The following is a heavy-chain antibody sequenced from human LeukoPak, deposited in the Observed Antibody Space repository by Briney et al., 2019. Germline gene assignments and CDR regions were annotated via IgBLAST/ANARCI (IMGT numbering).Heavy chain of an antibody. Sequence: SQTLSLTCSVSGDSISKGEYYWSWIRQRPGKGLEWIGYIYYSGSTNYNPSLKSRVTISVDTSKNQCSLKLSSVTTADTAVYYCTRSTNLEAFDIWGQGTMVTVSS. D-gene: IGHD2-8*01. J-gene: IGHJ3*02. V-gene: IGHV4-61*08. CDR2: IYYSGST. CDR3: TRSTNLEAFDI. CDR1: GDSISKGEYY.